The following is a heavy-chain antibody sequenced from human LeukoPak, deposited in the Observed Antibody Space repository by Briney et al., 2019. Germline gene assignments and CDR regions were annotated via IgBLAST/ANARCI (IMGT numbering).Heavy chain of an antibody. CDR3: ARASFFRGRRKDDAFDI. CDR2: INVNNGNT. Sequence: VKVSCKASGYTFINYGISWVRQAPGQGLEWMGWINVNNGNTYYAQKLQGRVTMTTDTSTSTAYMELRSLRSDDTAVYYSARASFFRGRRKDDAFDIWGQGTMVTVSS. CDR1: GYTFINYG. J-gene: IGHJ3*02. D-gene: IGHD3-3*02. V-gene: IGHV1-18*01.